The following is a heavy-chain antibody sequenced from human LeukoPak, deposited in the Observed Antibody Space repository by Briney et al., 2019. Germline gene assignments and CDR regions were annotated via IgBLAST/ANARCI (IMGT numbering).Heavy chain of an antibody. D-gene: IGHD3-22*01. CDR1: GGSFSGYY. CDR2: INHSGST. Sequence: SETLSLTCAVYGGSFSGYYWSWIRQPPGKGLEWIGEINHSGSTNYNPSLKSRVTISVDTSKNQFSLKLSSVTAADTAVYYCASWQPGSGYYLYYWGQGTLVTVSS. CDR3: ASWQPGSGYYLYY. V-gene: IGHV4-34*01. J-gene: IGHJ4*02.